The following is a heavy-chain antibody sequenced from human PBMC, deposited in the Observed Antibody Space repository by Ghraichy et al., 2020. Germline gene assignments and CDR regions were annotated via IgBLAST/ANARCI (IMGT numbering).Heavy chain of an antibody. CDR2: IIPIFGTA. J-gene: IGHJ5*02. Sequence: SVKVSCKASGGTFSSYAISWVRQAPGQGLEWMGGIIPIFGTANYAQKFQGRVTITADESTSTAYMELSSLRSEDTAVYYCARAPYYYDSPISWFDPWGQGTLVTVSS. CDR1: GGTFSSYA. CDR3: ARAPYYYDSPISWFDP. V-gene: IGHV1-69*13. D-gene: IGHD3-22*01.